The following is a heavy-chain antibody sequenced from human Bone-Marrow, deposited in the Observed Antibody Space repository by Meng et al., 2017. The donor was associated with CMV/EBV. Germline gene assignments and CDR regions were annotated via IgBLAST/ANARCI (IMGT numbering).Heavy chain of an antibody. CDR2: IRYDGSNK. Sequence: GGPLRLSCAASGFTFSSYGMHWVRQAPGKGLEWVAFIRYDGSNKYYADSVKGRFTISRDNAKNSLYLQMNSLRAEDTAVYYCARDPKLPFGQWEFYYYYGMDVWGQGNTVNFAS. CDR3: ARDPKLPFGQWEFYYYYGMDV. CDR1: GFTFSSYG. D-gene: IGHD3-10*01. J-gene: IGHJ6*01. V-gene: IGHV3-30*02.